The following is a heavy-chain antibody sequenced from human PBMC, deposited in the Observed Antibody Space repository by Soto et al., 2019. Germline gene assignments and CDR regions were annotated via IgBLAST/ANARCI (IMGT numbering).Heavy chain of an antibody. CDR1: GFTFSSYA. V-gene: IGHV3-30-3*01. Sequence: QVQLVESGGGVVQPGRSLRLSCAASGFTFSSYAMHWVHQAPGKGLEWVAVISYDGSNKYYADSVKGRFTISRDNSKNTLYLQMNSLRAEDTAVYYCARSDSSGTYYYYGMDVWGQGTTVTVSS. D-gene: IGHD3-22*01. J-gene: IGHJ6*02. CDR3: ARSDSSGTYYYYGMDV. CDR2: ISYDGSNK.